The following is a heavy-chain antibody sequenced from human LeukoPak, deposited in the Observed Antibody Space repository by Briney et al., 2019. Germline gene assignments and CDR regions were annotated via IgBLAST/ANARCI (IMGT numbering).Heavy chain of an antibody. CDR3: AREPAGLFYDANGYLDL. D-gene: IGHD3-3*01. V-gene: IGHV3-48*04. CDR2: MSSESTAI. Sequence: QPGGSLRLSCAASGFTLSDYSMNWVRQAPGKGLEWISYMSSESTAIYYSDSVEGRFTMSRDNAKNSVHLQMTSLRADDTALYFCAREPAGLFYDANGYLDLWGQGALVTVSS. CDR1: GFTLSDYS. J-gene: IGHJ4*02.